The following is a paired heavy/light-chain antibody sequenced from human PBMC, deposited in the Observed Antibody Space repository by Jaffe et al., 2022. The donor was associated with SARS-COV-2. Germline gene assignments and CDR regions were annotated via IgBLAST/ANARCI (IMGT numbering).Heavy chain of an antibody. CDR2: ISGRGDYT. CDR1: GFTFSDYA. Sequence: EVQLVESGGGLVQPGGSLRLSCAASGFTFSDYAMSWVRQAPGKGLEWVSSISGRGDYTYHADSMRGRFTISRDNSKNTLYLQMNSLRAEDTAVYYCAKGWATTSFNNWGQGTLVTVSS. J-gene: IGHJ4*02. CDR3: AKGWATTSFNN. V-gene: IGHV3-23*04.
Light chain of an antibody. V-gene: IGLV2-8*01. J-gene: IGLJ2*01. Sequence: QSALTQPPSASGSPGQSVTISCTGTSYDVGGYNFVSWYQQHPGKAPRLMFYEVFKRPSGVPDRFSGSRSGNTASLTVSGLQAEDEADYYCSSYVGNNNLVFGGGTKLTVL. CDR1: SYDVGGYNF. CDR3: SSYVGNNNLV. CDR2: EVF.